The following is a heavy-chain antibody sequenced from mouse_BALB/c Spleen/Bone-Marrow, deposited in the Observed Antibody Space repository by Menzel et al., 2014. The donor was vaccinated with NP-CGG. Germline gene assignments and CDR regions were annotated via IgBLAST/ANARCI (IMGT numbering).Heavy chain of an antibody. D-gene: IGHD1-1*01. CDR2: IYPSDSYT. V-gene: IGHV1-69*02. CDR1: GYTFTSYW. J-gene: IGHJ4*01. CDR3: TRYGNSHYYAMDY. Sequence: QVQLKESGAELVRPGASVKLSCRASGYTFTSYWINWVKQRPGQGLEWIGNIYPSDSYTNYNQRFKDKATLTVDKSSSTAYMQLSSPTSEDSAVYYCTRYGNSHYYAMDYWGQGTSVTASS.